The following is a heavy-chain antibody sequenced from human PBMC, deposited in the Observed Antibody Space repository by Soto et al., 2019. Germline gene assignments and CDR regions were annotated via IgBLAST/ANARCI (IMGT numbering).Heavy chain of an antibody. D-gene: IGHD2-21*02. J-gene: IGHJ6*02. CDR3: AKVSAVVTAQYGMDV. Sequence: GGSLRLSCAASGFTFSRHTMHWVRQAPGKGLEWVAAISDDGSNTYYADSVKGRFTISRDNSKNTLYLQMNSLRAEDTAVYYCAKVSAVVTAQYGMDVRARGTSVTV. CDR2: ISDDGSNT. V-gene: IGHV3-30-3*01. CDR1: GFTFSRHT.